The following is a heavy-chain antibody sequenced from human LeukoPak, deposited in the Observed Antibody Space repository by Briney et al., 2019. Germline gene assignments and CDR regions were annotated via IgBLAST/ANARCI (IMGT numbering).Heavy chain of an antibody. V-gene: IGHV3-23*01. Sequence: GGSLRLSCAASGFTFSSYGMSWVRKAPGKGLEWVSAISGSGGSTYYADSVKGRFTISRDNSKNTLFLQMNSLRAGDTAVYYCAKDPYYDSSAYNAYFDYWGQGTLVTVSS. CDR1: GFTFSSYG. D-gene: IGHD3-22*01. J-gene: IGHJ4*02. CDR3: AKDPYYDSSAYNAYFDY. CDR2: ISGSGGST.